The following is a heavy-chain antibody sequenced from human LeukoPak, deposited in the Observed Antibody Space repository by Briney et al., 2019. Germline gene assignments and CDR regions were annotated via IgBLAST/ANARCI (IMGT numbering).Heavy chain of an antibody. CDR3: ARTMLRGLYYFDQ. V-gene: IGHV4-38-2*01. J-gene: IGHJ4*02. CDR2: IYYTGTT. CDR1: GFTFSSYG. D-gene: IGHD3-10*01. Sequence: GSLRLSCAASGFTFSSYGMHWVRQAPGKGLEWIGSIYYTGTTNYNPSPKSQVTMSVDTSKNQFSLILSSVTAADTAVYYCARTMLRGLYYFDQWGQGTLVTVSS.